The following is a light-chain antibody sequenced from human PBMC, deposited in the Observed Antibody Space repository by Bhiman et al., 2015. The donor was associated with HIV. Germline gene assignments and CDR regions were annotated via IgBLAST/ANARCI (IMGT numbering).Light chain of an antibody. J-gene: IGLJ2*01. Sequence: QSVLTQPPSVSGAPGXRITISCTGSSSNFGAGYDVHWYQQVPGTAPKLLIYNNINRPSGVPDRFSASKSGNTASLTVSGLQAEDEAAYYCAGWDDSLNGFVGFGGGTKLTVL. CDR2: NNI. CDR3: AGWDDSLNGFVG. V-gene: IGLV1-50*01. CDR1: SSNFGAGYD.